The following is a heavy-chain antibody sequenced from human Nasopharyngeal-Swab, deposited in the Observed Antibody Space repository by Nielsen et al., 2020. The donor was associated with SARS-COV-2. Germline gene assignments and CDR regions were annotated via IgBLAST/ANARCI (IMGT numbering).Heavy chain of an antibody. CDR1: GFTFSNHA. D-gene: IGHD6-13*01. CDR2: IYANGLST. J-gene: IGHJ3*02. V-gene: IGHV3-23*01. Sequence: GESLKISCAASGFTFSNHAMHWVRQAPGKGLEWVSTIYANGLSTYYSDSVKGRFAISRDNSENTLYLQMDSLRAEDTAIYYCAKPRSGSRYDAYGIWGQGTMVTVSS. CDR3: AKPRSGSRYDAYGI.